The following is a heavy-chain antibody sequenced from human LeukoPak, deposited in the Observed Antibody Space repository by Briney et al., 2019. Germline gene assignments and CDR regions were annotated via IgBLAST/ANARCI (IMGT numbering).Heavy chain of an antibody. CDR2: ISSDGSAT. CDR3: ASRLGQEDAFDI. J-gene: IGHJ3*02. D-gene: IGHD7-27*01. CDR1: GFTFGTYW. V-gene: IGHV3-74*01. Sequence: PGGSLRLSCAASGFTFGTYWMHWVRQAPGKGLVWVARISSDGSATIYTDSVRGRFTISRDNPKNTLYLQMSSLTAEDTAVYYCASRLGQEDAFDIWGQGTMVTVSS.